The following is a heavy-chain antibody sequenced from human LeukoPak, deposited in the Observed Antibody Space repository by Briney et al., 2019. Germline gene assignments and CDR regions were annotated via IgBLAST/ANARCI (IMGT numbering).Heavy chain of an antibody. CDR2: ISWNSGSI. Sequence: GGSLRLSCAASGFTFDDCAMHWVRQAPGKGLEWVSGISWNSGSIGYADSVKGRFTISRDNAKNSLYLQMNSLRAEDTALYYCAKGGSGSYFDYWGQGTLVTVSS. CDR3: AKGGSGSYFDY. J-gene: IGHJ4*02. V-gene: IGHV3-9*01. CDR1: GFTFDDCA. D-gene: IGHD3-10*01.